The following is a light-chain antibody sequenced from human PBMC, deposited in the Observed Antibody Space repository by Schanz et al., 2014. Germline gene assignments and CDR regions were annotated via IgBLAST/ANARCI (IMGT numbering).Light chain of an antibody. CDR3: QHRSNWLFT. V-gene: IGKV3-15*01. CDR2: GAS. Sequence: EIVMTQSPATLSVSPGERATLSCRASQSVSSNLAWYQQKPGQAPRLLIYGASTRATGIPARFSGSGSGTEFTLTISSLQSEDFAVYYCQHRSNWLFTFGQGTRLEIK. J-gene: IGKJ5*01. CDR1: QSVSSN.